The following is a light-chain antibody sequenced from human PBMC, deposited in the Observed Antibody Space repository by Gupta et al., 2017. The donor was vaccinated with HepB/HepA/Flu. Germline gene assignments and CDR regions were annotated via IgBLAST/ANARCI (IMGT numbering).Light chain of an antibody. CDR3: GTWDTSLSAHVV. V-gene: IGLV1-51*02. CDR2: ENN. Sequence: QSVFLPPSAVTFVSRQKATISCSGSSSNIGNNYVSWYQQLPETAPKLLIYENNKRPSGIPDRFSGSKSGTSATLGITGLQTGDEATYYCGTWDTSLSAHVVFGGGTKLTVL. J-gene: IGLJ2*01. CDR1: SSNIGNNY.